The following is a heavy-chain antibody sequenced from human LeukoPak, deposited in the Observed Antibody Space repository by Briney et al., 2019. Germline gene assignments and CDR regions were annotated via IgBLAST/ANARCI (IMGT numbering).Heavy chain of an antibody. J-gene: IGHJ4*02. CDR3: ARGDAYYYDSSGYYLGAFDY. D-gene: IGHD3-22*01. V-gene: IGHV4-59*01. CDR1: GGSISNYY. CDR2: IYYSGST. Sequence: SETLSLTCTVSGGSISNYYWSWIRQPPGKGLEWIGYIYYSGSTNYNPSLKSRVTISVDTSKNQFSLKLSSVTAADTAVYYCARGDAYYYDSSGYYLGAFDYWGQGTLVTVSS.